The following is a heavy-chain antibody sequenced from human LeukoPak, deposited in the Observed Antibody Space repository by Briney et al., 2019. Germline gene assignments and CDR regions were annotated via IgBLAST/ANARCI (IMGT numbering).Heavy chain of an antibody. D-gene: IGHD2-2*01. CDR1: GFTFDDYG. Sequence: PGGSLRLSCAASGFTFDDYGMSWVRQAPGKGLEWVSGINWNGGNTGYADSVKGRFTISRDNPKNFLYLQMNSLRAEDMALYYCAKDVNTNVEYYFDYWGQGTLVTVSS. CDR3: AKDVNTNVEYYFDY. J-gene: IGHJ4*02. CDR2: INWNGGNT. V-gene: IGHV3-20*04.